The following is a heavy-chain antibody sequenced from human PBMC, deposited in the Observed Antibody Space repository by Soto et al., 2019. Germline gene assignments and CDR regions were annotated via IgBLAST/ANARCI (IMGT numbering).Heavy chain of an antibody. D-gene: IGHD1-26*01. CDR2: IWYDGSNK. V-gene: IGHV3-33*01. Sequence: GGSLRLSCAASGFSFSSYGMHWVRQAPGKGLEWVTFIWYDGSNKYYIDSVKGRFTISRDNSKNTVYLQMNSLRAEDTAVYYCARGASGSAATLDIWGQGRMVTVSS. J-gene: IGHJ3*02. CDR3: ARGASGSAATLDI. CDR1: GFSFSSYG.